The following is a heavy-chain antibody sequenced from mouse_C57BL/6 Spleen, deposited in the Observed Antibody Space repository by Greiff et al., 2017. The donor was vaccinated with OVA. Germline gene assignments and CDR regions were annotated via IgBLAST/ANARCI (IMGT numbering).Heavy chain of an antibody. V-gene: IGHV1-53*01. D-gene: IGHD1-1*01. CDR1: GYTFTSYW. CDR3: ARSRSSYWYFDV. CDR2: INPSNGCT. Sequence: QVQLQQPGTELVKPGASVKLSCKASGYTFTSYWMHWVKQRPGQGLEWIGNINPSNGCTNYNEKFKSKSTLTVDKSSSTAYMQLSSLTSEDSAVEYCARSRSSYWYFDVWGTGTTVTVSS. J-gene: IGHJ1*03.